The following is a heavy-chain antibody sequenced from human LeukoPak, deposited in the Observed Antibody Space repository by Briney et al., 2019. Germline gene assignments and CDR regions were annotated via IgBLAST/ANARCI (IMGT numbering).Heavy chain of an antibody. CDR1: GYTFTSYG. CDR3: ARDREVVPAATDFDY. Sequence: ASVKVSCKASGYTFTSYGISWVRQAPGQGLEWMGWISAYNGNTNYAQKLQGRVTMTTDTSTSTAYMELRSLRSDDTAVYYCARDREVVPAATDFDYWGQGTLVTVSS. V-gene: IGHV1-18*01. CDR2: ISAYNGNT. J-gene: IGHJ4*02. D-gene: IGHD2-2*01.